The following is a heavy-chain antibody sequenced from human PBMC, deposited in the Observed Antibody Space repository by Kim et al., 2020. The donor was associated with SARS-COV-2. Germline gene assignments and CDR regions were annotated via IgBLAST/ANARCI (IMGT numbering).Heavy chain of an antibody. J-gene: IGHJ4*02. CDR2: ISFDGSDK. CDR3: VREDGSGNYFFEY. V-gene: IGHV3-30*04. CDR1: GFMFSNYA. Sequence: GGSLRLSCAAAGFMFSNYAMHWVRQAPGKGLQWVAVISFDGSDKFYAESVKGRFTLSRDNSKKTLYLQINSLRLEDTAVYYCVREDGSGNYFFEYWGQGTLVTVSS. D-gene: IGHD3-10*01.